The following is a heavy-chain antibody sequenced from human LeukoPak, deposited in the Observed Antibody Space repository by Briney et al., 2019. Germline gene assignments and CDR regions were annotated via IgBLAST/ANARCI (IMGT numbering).Heavy chain of an antibody. D-gene: IGHD5-24*01. J-gene: IGHJ4*02. Sequence: PSETLSLTCSVFGDSFNEYYWNWVRQPPGKGLQWIGYIYHNGNSNYNPSLKGRLTISVDTAKNQFSLKLTSVTAADTAVYYCARDGGLQSHFDYWGQGALVTFSS. CDR3: ARDGGLQSHFDY. V-gene: IGHV4-59*01. CDR1: GDSFNEYY. CDR2: IYHNGNS.